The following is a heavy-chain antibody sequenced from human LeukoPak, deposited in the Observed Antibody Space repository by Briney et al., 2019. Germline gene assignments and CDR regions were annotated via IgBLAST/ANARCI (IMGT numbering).Heavy chain of an antibody. V-gene: IGHV3-30*18. CDR3: AKERTTGSV. Sequence: GRSLRLSCAASGFTFSSYGMHWVRQAPGKGLEWVAVISYDGSNKYYADSVEGRFTISRDNSKNTLYLQMNSLRAEDTAVYYCAKERTTGSVWGQGTLVTVSS. J-gene: IGHJ4*02. CDR2: ISYDGSNK. D-gene: IGHD4-17*01. CDR1: GFTFSSYG.